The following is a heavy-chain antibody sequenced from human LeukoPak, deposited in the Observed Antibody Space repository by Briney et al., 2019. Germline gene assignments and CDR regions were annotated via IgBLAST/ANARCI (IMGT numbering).Heavy chain of an antibody. CDR1: GFTFSSYG. J-gene: IGHJ6*02. CDR2: IWYDGSNK. CDR3: ARGYCTNGVCYGSRVYYYYGMDV. Sequence: GGSLRLSCAASGFTFSSYGMHWVRQAPGKGLEWVAVIWYDGSNKYYADSAKGRFTISRDNSKNTLYLQMNSLRAEDTAVYYCARGYCTNGVCYGSRVYYYYGMDVWGQGTTVTVSS. V-gene: IGHV3-33*01. D-gene: IGHD2-8*01.